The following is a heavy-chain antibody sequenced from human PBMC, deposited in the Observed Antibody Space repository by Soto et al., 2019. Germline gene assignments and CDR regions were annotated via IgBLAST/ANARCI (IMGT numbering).Heavy chain of an antibody. CDR1: GGSISSYY. V-gene: IGHV4-59*01. Sequence: SETLSLTCTVSGGSISSYYWSWIRQPPGKGLEWIGYIYYSGSTNYNPSLKSRVTISVDTSKNQFSLKLSSVTAADTAVYYCARDSGGAVAGTDQYFQHWGQGTLVTVSS. D-gene: IGHD6-19*01. CDR2: IYYSGST. CDR3: ARDSGGAVAGTDQYFQH. J-gene: IGHJ1*01.